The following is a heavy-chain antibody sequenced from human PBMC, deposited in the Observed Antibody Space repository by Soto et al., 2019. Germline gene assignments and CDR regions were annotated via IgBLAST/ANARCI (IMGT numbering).Heavy chain of an antibody. D-gene: IGHD6-13*01. CDR1: GYTFTSYG. CDR2: ISAYNGNK. Sequence: GASGKVSCKASGYTFTSYGISWVRQAPGQGLEWMGWISAYNGNKKYAQKLQGRVTMTTDTSTSTAYMELRSLRSDDTAVYYCARDLGQQLFDYWGQGTLVTVSS. V-gene: IGHV1-18*01. J-gene: IGHJ4*02. CDR3: ARDLGQQLFDY.